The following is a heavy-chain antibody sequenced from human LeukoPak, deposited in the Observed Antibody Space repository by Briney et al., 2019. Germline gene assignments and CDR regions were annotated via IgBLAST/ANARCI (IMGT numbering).Heavy chain of an antibody. CDR3: ARGVGATISYYHYYIDV. J-gene: IGHJ6*03. V-gene: IGHV4-38-2*02. Sequence: PSETLSLTCTVSGYSISSGYYWGWIRQPPGKGLKWIGSIYHSGRTYYNPSLKSRVTISVDTSKNQFSLKLSSVTAADTAVYYCARGVGATISYYHYYIDVWGKGTTVTVSS. CDR2: IYHSGRT. D-gene: IGHD1-26*01. CDR1: GYSISSGYY.